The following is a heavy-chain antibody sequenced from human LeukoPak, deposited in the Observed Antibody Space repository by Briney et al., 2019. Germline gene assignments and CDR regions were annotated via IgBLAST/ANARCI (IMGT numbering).Heavy chain of an antibody. V-gene: IGHV3-53*01. CDR1: GFTVSSNY. D-gene: IGHD2-15*01. CDR3: ASLGGNIVVVTYDAFDV. CDR2: IYSGGST. Sequence: GGSLRLSCAASGFTVSSNYMSWVRQAPGKGLEWVSVIYSGGSTYYADSVKGRFTISRDNSKNTLYLQMNSLRAEDTAVYYCASLGGNIVVVTYDAFDVWGQGTMVTVSS. J-gene: IGHJ3*01.